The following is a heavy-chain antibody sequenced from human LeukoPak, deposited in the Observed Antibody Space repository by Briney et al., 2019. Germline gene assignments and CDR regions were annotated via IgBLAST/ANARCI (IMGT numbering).Heavy chain of an antibody. CDR3: ASQSSSVAYFYYMDI. J-gene: IGHJ6*03. CDR2: INTGNGDT. D-gene: IGHD6-19*01. Sequence: ASVKVSCKASGYTFTTYAIHWVRQAPGQRLEWLGWINTGNGDTRYSQTFQGRVTITTDASTTTAYMELSSLTSEDAAVYYCASQSSSVAYFYYMDIWGEGTTVTVSS. V-gene: IGHV1-3*04. CDR1: GYTFTTYA.